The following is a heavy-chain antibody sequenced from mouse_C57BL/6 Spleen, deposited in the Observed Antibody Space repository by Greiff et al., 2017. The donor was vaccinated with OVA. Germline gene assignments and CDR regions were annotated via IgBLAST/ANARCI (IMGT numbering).Heavy chain of an antibody. D-gene: IGHD3-1*01. V-gene: IGHV1-69*01. CDR1: GYTFTSYW. J-gene: IGHJ2*01. CDR3: ARSGILDQ. Sequence: QVQLQQPGAELVMPGASVKLSCKASGYTFTSYWMHWVKQRPGQGLEWIGEIDPSDSYTNYNQKFKGKSTLTVDKSSSTAYMQLSSLTSEDSAVYYCARSGILDQWGQGTTLTVSS. CDR2: IDPSDSYT.